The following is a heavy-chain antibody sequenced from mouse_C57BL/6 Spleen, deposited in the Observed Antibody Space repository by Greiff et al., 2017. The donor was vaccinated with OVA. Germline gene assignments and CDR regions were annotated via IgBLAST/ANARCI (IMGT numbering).Heavy chain of an antibody. J-gene: IGHJ2*01. CDR2: IDPKSGGT. CDR3: ARSGNSYYYGDY. CDR1: GYTFTSYW. Sequence: QVQLQQPGAELVKPGASVQLSCKASGYTFTSYWMHWVKQRPGRGLEWIGRIDPKSGGTKYNEKFKSKATLTVDKPSSTAYMQLSSLTSEDSAVYYCARSGNSYYYGDYWGQGTTLTVSS. V-gene: IGHV1-72*01. D-gene: IGHD1-1*01.